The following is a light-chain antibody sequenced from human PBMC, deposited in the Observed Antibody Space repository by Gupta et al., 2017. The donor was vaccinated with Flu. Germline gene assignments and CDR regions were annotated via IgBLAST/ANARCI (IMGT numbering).Light chain of an antibody. CDR1: QSLVHSDGNTY. CDR3: MQGTHWRT. CDR2: KVS. V-gene: IGKV2-30*02. J-gene: IGKJ1*01. Sequence: DVVXXQSXXXXPVTXXXPVSISCRSSQSLVHSDGNTYLNWFLQRPGQSPRRLIYKVSNRDSGVPDRFSGSGSDTDFTLKISRVEAEDVGVYYCMQGTHWRTFGQGTKVEIK.